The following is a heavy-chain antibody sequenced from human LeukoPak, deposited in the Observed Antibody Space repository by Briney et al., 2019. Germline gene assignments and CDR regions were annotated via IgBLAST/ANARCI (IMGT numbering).Heavy chain of an antibody. CDR1: LGSITSYY. Sequence: PSETLSLTPTVSLGSITSYYSSSIPHPPGTGLEWIGYIYYSGSTNYNPPLKSRVTISVDPSKHQFSLKLSSVTAADTALYYCARADYDFWSGHIGRYCGMDVWGQGTTVTVSS. D-gene: IGHD3-3*01. CDR2: IYYSGST. J-gene: IGHJ6*02. V-gene: IGHV4-59*01. CDR3: ARADYDFWSGHIGRYCGMDV.